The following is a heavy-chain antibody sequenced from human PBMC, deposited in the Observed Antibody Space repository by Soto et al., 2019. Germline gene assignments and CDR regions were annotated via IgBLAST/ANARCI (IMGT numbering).Heavy chain of an antibody. D-gene: IGHD2-2*01. CDR1: GFYFNHYG. V-gene: IGHV3-21*01. CDR3: AREDSIIIPAVSDF. Sequence: GGSLRLSCAVSGFYFNHYGINWVRQPPGKGLEWVSSVSKSDYTYYSDSVRGRFTISRDNAKNSVSLQMNSLRAEDTAVYYCAREDSIIIPAVSDFWGQGTLVTVSS. J-gene: IGHJ4*02. CDR2: VSKSDYT.